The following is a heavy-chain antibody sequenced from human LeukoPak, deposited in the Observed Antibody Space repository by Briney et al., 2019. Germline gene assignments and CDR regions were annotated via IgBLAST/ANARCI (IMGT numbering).Heavy chain of an antibody. CDR3: ARDSGTTGEVKFDP. V-gene: IGHV4-4*07. D-gene: IGHD1-7*01. CDR1: GGSFSSYY. Sequence: SETLSLTCAVYGGSFSSYYWSWIRQPAGKALEWIGRIYVTGSTTYNPSLESRVTMSLDTSKNHFSLKLRSVTAADTAVYYCARDSGTTGEVKFDPWGQGTLVTVSS. CDR2: IYVTGST. J-gene: IGHJ5*02.